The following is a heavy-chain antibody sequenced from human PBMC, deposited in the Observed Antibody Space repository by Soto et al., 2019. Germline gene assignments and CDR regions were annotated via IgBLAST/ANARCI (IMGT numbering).Heavy chain of an antibody. Sequence: ASVKVSCKASGYTFTSYGISWVRQAPGQGLEWMGWTSAYKGNTNYAQKLQGRVTMTTDTSTSTAYMELRSLRSDDTAVYYCARRQWLVGGYYYGMDFSAQGTTVTGSS. J-gene: IGHJ6*02. V-gene: IGHV1-18*01. CDR2: TSAYKGNT. D-gene: IGHD6-19*01. CDR3: ARRQWLVGGYYYGMDF. CDR1: GYTFTSYG.